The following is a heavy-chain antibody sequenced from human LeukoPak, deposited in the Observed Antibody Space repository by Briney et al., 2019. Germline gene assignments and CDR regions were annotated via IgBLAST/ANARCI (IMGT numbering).Heavy chain of an antibody. CDR3: AKDLSGGSFKSLGFHH. V-gene: IGHV3-23*01. J-gene: IGHJ1*01. CDR1: GFSFSLYA. CDR2: ISGSGGST. D-gene: IGHD2-15*01. Sequence: GGSLRLSCAASGFSFSLYAMTWVRQAPGKGLEWVSGISGSGGSTYYTDSVKGRFTISRDSSKSTLYLQMNSLRAEDRAVYYCAKDLSGGSFKSLGFHHWGQGTLVTVSS.